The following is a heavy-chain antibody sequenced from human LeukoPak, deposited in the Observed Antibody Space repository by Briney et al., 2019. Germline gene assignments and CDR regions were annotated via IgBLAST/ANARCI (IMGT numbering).Heavy chain of an antibody. CDR1: GYTFTSYA. V-gene: IGHV1-3*01. J-gene: IGHJ6*02. CDR3: ARDIEDGGSWFYYYYYGMDV. CDR2: INAGNGNT. D-gene: IGHD6-13*01. Sequence: ASVKVSCRASGYTFTSYAMHWVRQAPGQRLEWMGWINAGNGNTKYSQKFQGRVTITRDTSASTAYMELSSLRSEDTAVYYCARDIEDGGSWFYYYYYGMDVWGQGTTVTVPS.